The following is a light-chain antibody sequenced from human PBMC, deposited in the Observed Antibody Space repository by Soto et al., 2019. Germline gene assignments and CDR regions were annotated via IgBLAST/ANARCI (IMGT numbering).Light chain of an antibody. V-gene: IGLV3-9*01. CDR2: RDS. Sequence: SYELTQPLSVSVALGQTARIICGRNNIGSKNVHWYQQKPGQAPVLVIYRDSNRPSGIPERFSGSNSGNTATLTISRAQAGDEADYYCQVWDSSTARVFGGGTKLTVL. CDR1: NIGSKN. CDR3: QVWDSSTARV. J-gene: IGLJ3*02.